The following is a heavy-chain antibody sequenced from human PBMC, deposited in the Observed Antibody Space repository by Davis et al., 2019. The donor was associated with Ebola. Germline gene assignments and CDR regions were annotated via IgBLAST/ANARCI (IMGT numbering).Heavy chain of an antibody. CDR3: VKAVGNIVLVSGARGDAFDF. Sequence: PGGSLRLSCSVSGFTFSSYAMHWVRQAPGKGLEYVSVINNNGGSTYYADSVKGRFTISRDNPKNTLYLQMSRLREEDTAMYYCVKAVGNIVLVSGARGDAFDFWGQGTMVTVSS. J-gene: IGHJ3*01. CDR1: GFTFSSYA. CDR2: INNNGGST. D-gene: IGHD2-2*01. V-gene: IGHV3-64D*06.